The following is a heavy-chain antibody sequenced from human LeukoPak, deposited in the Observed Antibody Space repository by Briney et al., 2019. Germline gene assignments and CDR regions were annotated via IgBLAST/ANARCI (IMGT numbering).Heavy chain of an antibody. CDR2: IRSKANNYAT. Sequence: GGSLKLSCAASGFTFSGSAMHWVRQASGKGLEWVGRIRSKANNYATAYAASVKGRFTISRDDSKNTAYLQMNSLKTEDTAVYYCTTTYGSGLERVYYYGMDVWGKGTTVTVSS. J-gene: IGHJ6*04. D-gene: IGHD3-10*01. CDR1: GFTFSGSA. CDR3: TTTYGSGLERVYYYGMDV. V-gene: IGHV3-73*01.